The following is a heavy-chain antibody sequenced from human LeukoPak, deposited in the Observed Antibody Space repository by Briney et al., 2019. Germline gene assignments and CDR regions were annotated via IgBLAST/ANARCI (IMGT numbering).Heavy chain of an antibody. CDR3: ARRSSGHAFDI. V-gene: IGHV3-21*01. D-gene: IGHD3-22*01. J-gene: IGHJ3*02. Sequence: GGSLRLSCAASGFTFSNYGINWVRQAPGKGLEWVSSISSSSSYIYYADSVKGRFTISRDNAKNSLFLQMNCLRAEDTAVYYCARRSSGHAFDIWGQGTMVTVSS. CDR1: GFTFSNYG. CDR2: ISSSSSYI.